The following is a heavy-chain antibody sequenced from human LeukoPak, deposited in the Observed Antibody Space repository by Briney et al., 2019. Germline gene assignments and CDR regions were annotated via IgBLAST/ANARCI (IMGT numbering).Heavy chain of an antibody. CDR2: INHSGST. CDR1: GGSFSGYY. V-gene: IGHV4-34*01. J-gene: IGHJ1*01. CDR3: ASRIVGATHPLSAEYFQH. Sequence: SETLSLTCAVYGGSFSGYYWSWIRQPPGKGLEWIGEINHSGSTNYNPSLKSRVTISVDTSKNQFSLKLSSVTAADTAVYYCASRIVGATHPLSAEYFQHWGQGTLVTVSS. D-gene: IGHD1-26*01.